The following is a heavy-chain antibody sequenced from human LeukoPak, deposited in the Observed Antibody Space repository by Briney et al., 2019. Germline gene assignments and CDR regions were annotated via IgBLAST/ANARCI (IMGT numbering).Heavy chain of an antibody. Sequence: TSQTLSLTCTVSGASISSGGYCWSWIRQHPGKGLEWIGYICYSGTTYYNPSLKSRVTISVDTSKSQFSLKLTSVTAADTAVYYCARHYGPWGQGTLVTVSS. D-gene: IGHD3-16*01. CDR3: ARHYGP. J-gene: IGHJ5*02. V-gene: IGHV4-31*03. CDR2: ICYSGTT. CDR1: GASISSGGYC.